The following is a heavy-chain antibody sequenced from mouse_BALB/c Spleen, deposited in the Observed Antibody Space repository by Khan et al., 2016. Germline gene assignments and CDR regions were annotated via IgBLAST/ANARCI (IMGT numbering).Heavy chain of an antibody. CDR1: GFAFSSYW. V-gene: IGHV1-80*01. J-gene: IGHJ3*01. CDR3: ARRTPFAN. Sequence: QVQLKQSGAELVRPGSSVKISCKASGFAFSSYWMNWVKQRPGQGLEWIGQIYPGDGDTNYNGKFKGKATLTADKSSSTAYMQLSSLTSEDSAVYFCARRTPFANWGQGTLVTVSA. CDR2: IYPGDGDT.